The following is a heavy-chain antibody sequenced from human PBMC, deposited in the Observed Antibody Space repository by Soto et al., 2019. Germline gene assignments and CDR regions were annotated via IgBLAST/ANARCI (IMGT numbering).Heavy chain of an antibody. V-gene: IGHV4-39*01. Sequence: TSETLSLTCTVSGGSILDSTYYWAWIRQSPGKGLEWIGTIFYSGGTFYTPSLKSRVTMSVDTSNNQFSLKLSSVTAADTAVYYCARQFSCYYYGWFVPWCQGPLFTV. CDR1: GGSILDSTYY. D-gene: IGHD3-22*01. J-gene: IGHJ5*02. CDR2: IFYSGGT. CDR3: ARQFSCYYYGWFVP.